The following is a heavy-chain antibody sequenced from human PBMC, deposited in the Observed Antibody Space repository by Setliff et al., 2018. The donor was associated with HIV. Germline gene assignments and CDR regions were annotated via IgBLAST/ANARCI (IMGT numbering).Heavy chain of an antibody. V-gene: IGHV1-69*05. Sequence: SVKVSCKASGGTFSSYAISWVRQAPGQGLEWMGGIIPIFGTANYAQKFQGRVTITTDESTSTAYMDLRSLRSEDTAVYYCARLVWFGEGGGVWGQGTTVTSP. D-gene: IGHD3-10*01. CDR2: IIPIFGTA. CDR1: GGTFSSYA. J-gene: IGHJ6*02. CDR3: ARLVWFGEGGGV.